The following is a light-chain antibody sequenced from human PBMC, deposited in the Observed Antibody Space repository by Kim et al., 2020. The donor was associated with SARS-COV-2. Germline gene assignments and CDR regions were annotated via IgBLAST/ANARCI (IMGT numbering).Light chain of an antibody. V-gene: IGKV3-11*01. J-gene: IGKJ2*01. CDR3: QQSDNWPIT. CDR1: QILFTY. Sequence: VPPGERATLSSRASQILFTYLAYYQQTPGQPPRLLIYDASKRATGIPTRFSGSGSGTEFTPTISRLQAEDFAVYYCQQSDNWPITFGQGTRLEIK. CDR2: DAS.